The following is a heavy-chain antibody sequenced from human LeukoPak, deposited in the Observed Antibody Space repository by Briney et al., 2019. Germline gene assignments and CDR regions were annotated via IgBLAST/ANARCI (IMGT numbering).Heavy chain of an antibody. CDR2: TYYKSKWFN. CDR1: GDSFSSNSAT. D-gene: IGHD6-19*01. CDR3: ARGDEYTSGWYYFDY. J-gene: IGHJ4*02. Sequence: SQTLSLTCAISGDSFSSNSATWNWIRQSPSRGLEWLGRTYYKSKWFNDYAVSVKSRLTIIPDTSRNQFSLHLNSVTPEDAALYFCARGDEYTSGWYYFDYWGQGSLVTVSS. V-gene: IGHV6-1*01.